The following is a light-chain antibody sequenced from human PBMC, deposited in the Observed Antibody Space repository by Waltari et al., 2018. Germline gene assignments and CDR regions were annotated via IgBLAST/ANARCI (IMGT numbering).Light chain of an antibody. CDR3: QQCNTDWT. J-gene: IGKJ1*01. CDR1: QSISSW. CDR2: KAS. Sequence: DIQMTQSPSTLSASIGDRVTITCRASQSISSWLAWYQQKPGKAPKLLIYKASNLESGVPSRFSGSGSGTEFTPTISSLQPEDFATYYCQQCNTDWTFGQGTKVEIK. V-gene: IGKV1-5*03.